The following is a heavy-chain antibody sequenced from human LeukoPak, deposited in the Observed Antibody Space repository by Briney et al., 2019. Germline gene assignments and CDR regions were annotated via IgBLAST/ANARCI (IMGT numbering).Heavy chain of an antibody. CDR3: ARDAVVLSPDYYYYMDV. Sequence: GGSLRLSCAASGFSFSRYWMHWVRQAPGKGLEWVAVISYDGSNKYYADSVKGRFTISRDNSKNTLYLQMNSLRAEDTAVYYCARDAVVLSPDYYYYMDVWGKGTTVTVSS. V-gene: IGHV3-30*03. CDR1: GFSFSRYW. J-gene: IGHJ6*03. D-gene: IGHD2-8*02. CDR2: ISYDGSNK.